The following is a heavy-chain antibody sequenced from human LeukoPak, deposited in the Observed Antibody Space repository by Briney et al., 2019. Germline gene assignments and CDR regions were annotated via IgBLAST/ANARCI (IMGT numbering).Heavy chain of an antibody. D-gene: IGHD1-26*01. J-gene: IGHJ3*02. CDR2: IYTSGST. CDR1: GGSISSYY. Sequence: SETLSFTCTVSGGSISSYYWSWIRQPAGKGLEWIGRIYTSGSTNYNPSLKSRVTMSVDTSKNQFSLKLSSVTAADTAVYYCARGSGSYYVPDDAFDIWGQGTTVTVSS. V-gene: IGHV4-4*07. CDR3: ARGSGSYYVPDDAFDI.